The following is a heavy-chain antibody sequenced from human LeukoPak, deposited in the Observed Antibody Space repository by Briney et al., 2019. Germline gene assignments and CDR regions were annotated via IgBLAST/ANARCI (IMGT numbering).Heavy chain of an antibody. CDR2: IYYNGST. CDR3: ARTSLGGAWFDP. Sequence: SETLSLTCTVSGGSISSGDYYWSWIRQPPGKGLGWIGYIYYNGSTYYNPSLKSRVTISVDTSKNQFSLKLSSVTAADTAVYYCARTSLGGAWFDPWGQGTLVTVSS. V-gene: IGHV4-30-4*08. D-gene: IGHD3-10*01. J-gene: IGHJ5*02. CDR1: GGSISSGDYY.